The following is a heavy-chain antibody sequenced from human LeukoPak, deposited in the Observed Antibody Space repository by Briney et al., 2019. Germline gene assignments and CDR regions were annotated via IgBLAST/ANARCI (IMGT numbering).Heavy chain of an antibody. CDR2: ISGYNGKT. CDR3: ARDSYNTLTYFDL. CDR1: GYTFTRYG. J-gene: IGHJ2*01. V-gene: IGHV1-18*01. D-gene: IGHD1-14*01. Sequence: ASVKVSCKASGYTFTRYGISWVRQAPGQGLEWMGWISGYNGKTNYAHKVQGRVTMTTDTSTSTAFLEVRSLRSDDTAVYYCARDSYNTLTYFDLWGRGTLVTVSS.